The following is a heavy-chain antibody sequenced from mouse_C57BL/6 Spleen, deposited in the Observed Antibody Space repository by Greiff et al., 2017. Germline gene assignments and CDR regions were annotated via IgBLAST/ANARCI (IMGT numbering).Heavy chain of an antibody. J-gene: IGHJ2*01. V-gene: IGHV1-54*01. Sequence: QVQLQQSGAELVRPGTSVKVSCKASGYAFTNYLIEWVKQRPGQGLEWIGVINPGSGGTNYNEKCKGKATLTADKSSSTAYMQLSSLTSEDSAVYFCARWGDSDYFDYWGQGTTLTVSS. CDR3: ARWGDSDYFDY. CDR2: INPGSGGT. CDR1: GYAFTNYL.